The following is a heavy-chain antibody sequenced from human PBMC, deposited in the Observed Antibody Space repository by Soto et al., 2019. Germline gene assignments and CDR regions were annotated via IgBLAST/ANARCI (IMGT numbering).Heavy chain of an antibody. CDR3: AVDPQQWLPMGGFDP. Sequence: EVQLVESGGGLVKPGGSLRLSCAASGFTFSSYSMNWVRQAPGKGLEWVAAISSSSSYIYYADSVKGRFTISRDNAKKSLYLQMNSLRAEDTAVYYCAVDPQQWLPMGGFDPWGQGTLVTVSS. J-gene: IGHJ5*02. CDR1: GFTFSSYS. CDR2: ISSSSSYI. V-gene: IGHV3-21*01. D-gene: IGHD6-19*01.